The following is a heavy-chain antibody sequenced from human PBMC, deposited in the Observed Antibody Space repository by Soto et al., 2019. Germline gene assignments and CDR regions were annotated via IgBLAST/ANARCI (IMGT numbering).Heavy chain of an antibody. D-gene: IGHD3-22*01. CDR3: ARPKRSGYDRGDSYYHTMDV. CDR1: GGTSSNFV. J-gene: IGHJ6*02. V-gene: IGHV1-69*06. Sequence: QVQLVQSGAEVQNSGSSVKVSCKASGGTSSNFVITWVRQVPGQGLEWLGGILPMFGAIKYAQKFQDRLTITADRSTNTASMELGSRRAEDTAVYYCARPKRSGYDRGDSYYHTMDVWGHGTTVTVS. CDR2: ILPMFGAI.